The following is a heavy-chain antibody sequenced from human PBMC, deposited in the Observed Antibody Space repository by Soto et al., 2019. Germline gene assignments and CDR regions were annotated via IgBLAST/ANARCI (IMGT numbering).Heavy chain of an antibody. Sequence: SETLSLTCTVSGGSISSYYWSWIRQPAGKGLEWIGRIYTSGSTNYNPSLKSRVTMSVDMSKNQFSLKLSSVTAADTAVYYCASTRIYDFWSGYYTPDYYYYYGMDVWGQGTTVTVSS. CDR1: GGSISSYY. CDR3: ASTRIYDFWSGYYTPDYYYYYGMDV. CDR2: IYTSGST. J-gene: IGHJ6*02. D-gene: IGHD3-3*01. V-gene: IGHV4-4*07.